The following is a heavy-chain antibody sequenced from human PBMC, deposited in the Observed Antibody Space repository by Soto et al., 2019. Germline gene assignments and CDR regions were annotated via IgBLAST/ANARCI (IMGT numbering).Heavy chain of an antibody. V-gene: IGHV3-33*01. CDR1: GFTFSSYG. Sequence: QVQLVESGGGVVQPGRSLRLSCAASGFTFSSYGMHWVRQAPGKGLEWVAVIWYDGSNKYYADSVTGRFTISRDNSKNTLYLQMNSLRAEDTAVYYCARDVSSGWYPGFDYWGQGTLVTVSS. CDR3: ARDVSSGWYPGFDY. D-gene: IGHD6-19*01. J-gene: IGHJ4*02. CDR2: IWYDGSNK.